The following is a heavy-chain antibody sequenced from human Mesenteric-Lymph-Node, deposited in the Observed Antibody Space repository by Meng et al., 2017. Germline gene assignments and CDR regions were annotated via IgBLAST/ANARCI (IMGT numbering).Heavy chain of an antibody. J-gene: IGHJ4*02. V-gene: IGHV3-48*03. CDR3: ARDLRDGFLNFDY. CDR1: GLMFSTYE. CDR2: ISSSGTGV. Sequence: LKISCAASGLMFSTYEMNWVRQAPGKGLEWVAYISSSGTGVHYAESVKGRFTIYRDNAKNSLYLQMKSLRAEDTAVYYCARDLRDGFLNFDYWGQGTLVTVSS. D-gene: IGHD5-24*01.